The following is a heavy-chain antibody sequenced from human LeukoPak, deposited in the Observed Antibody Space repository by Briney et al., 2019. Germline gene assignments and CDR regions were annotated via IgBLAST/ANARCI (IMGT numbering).Heavy chain of an antibody. J-gene: IGHJ5*02. Sequence: ASVKISCKASGYTFSDYYMHWVQQAPGKGLEWMGRVDPEDGETIYAEKFQGRVTITADTSISTAYMELSRLRSDDTAIYYCAREFLGGKGCLDPWGQGTLVTVSS. CDR1: GYTFSDYY. CDR3: AREFLGGKGCLDP. V-gene: IGHV1-69-2*01. D-gene: IGHD3-16*01. CDR2: VDPEDGET.